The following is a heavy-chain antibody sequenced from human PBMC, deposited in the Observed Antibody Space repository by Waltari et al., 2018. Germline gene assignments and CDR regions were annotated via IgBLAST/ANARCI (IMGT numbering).Heavy chain of an antibody. D-gene: IGHD5-18*01. V-gene: IGHV1-46*01. CDR3: ARDRRRGYSYGRDAFDI. J-gene: IGHJ3*02. CDR1: GYTFTSYY. CDR2: ITPSGGST. Sequence: QVQLVQSGAEVKKPGASVKVSCKASGYTFTSYYMHWVRQAPGQGLEWMGIITPSGGSTSYAQKFQGRVTMTRDTSTSTVYMELSSLRSEDTAVYYCARDRRRGYSYGRDAFDIWGQGTMVTVSS.